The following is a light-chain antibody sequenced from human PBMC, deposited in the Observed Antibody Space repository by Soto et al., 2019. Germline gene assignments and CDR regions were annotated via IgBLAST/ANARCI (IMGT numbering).Light chain of an antibody. Sequence: QSVLTQPPSASGTPGQRVTISCSGSNSNIGRNTVNWYQQLPGAAPNLLIYSNNQRPSGVPDRLSGSKSGTSASLAISGLQSEDEADYYCAAWDESPNVPVFGGGTKLTVL. CDR1: NSNIGRNT. CDR2: SNN. J-gene: IGLJ3*02. V-gene: IGLV1-44*01. CDR3: AAWDESPNVPV.